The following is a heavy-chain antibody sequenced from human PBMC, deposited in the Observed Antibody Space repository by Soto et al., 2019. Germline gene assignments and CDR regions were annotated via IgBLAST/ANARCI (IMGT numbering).Heavy chain of an antibody. V-gene: IGHV3-30*18. CDR2: ISYDGSNK. D-gene: IGHD5-12*01. Sequence: HPGGSLRLSCAASGFTFSSYGMHWVRQAPGKGLEWVAVISYDGSNKYYADSVKGRFTISRDNSKNTLYLQMNSLRAEDTAVYYCAKDRALGWLQNLADYWGQGTLVTVSS. CDR3: AKDRALGWLQNLADY. CDR1: GFTFSSYG. J-gene: IGHJ4*02.